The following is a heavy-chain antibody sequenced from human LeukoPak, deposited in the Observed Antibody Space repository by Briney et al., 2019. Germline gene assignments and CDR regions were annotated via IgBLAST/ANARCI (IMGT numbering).Heavy chain of an antibody. J-gene: IGHJ4*02. CDR3: ARILLWFGESRIIDY. V-gene: IGHV4-39*07. Sequence: NASETLSLTCTVSGGPISSYYWGWIRQPPGKGLEWIGSIYYSGSTYYNPSLKSRVTISVDTSKNQFSLKLSSVTAADTAVYYCARILLWFGESRIIDYWGQGTLVTVSS. D-gene: IGHD3-10*01. CDR2: IYYSGST. CDR1: GGPISSYY.